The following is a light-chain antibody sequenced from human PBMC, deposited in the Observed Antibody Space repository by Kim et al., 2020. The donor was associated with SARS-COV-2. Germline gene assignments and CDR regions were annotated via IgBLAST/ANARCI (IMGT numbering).Light chain of an antibody. J-gene: IGKJ3*01. CDR1: QDTSNY. Sequence: ASVGDRVTITCRASQDTSNYLAWYQQKPGKVPKLLIYAASTLHSGVPSRFSGSGSGTDFTLTISGLQPEDVGTYYCQKYNNAPFTFGHGTKVDIK. V-gene: IGKV1-27*01. CDR3: QKYNNAPFT. CDR2: AAS.